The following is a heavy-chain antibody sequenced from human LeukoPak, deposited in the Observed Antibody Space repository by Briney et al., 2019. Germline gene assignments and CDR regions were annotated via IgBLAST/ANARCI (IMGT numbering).Heavy chain of an antibody. V-gene: IGHV1-8*02. CDR2: MNPNSGNT. Sequence: ASVKVSCKASGGTFSSYAISWVRQATGQGLEWMGWMNPNSGNTGYAQKFQGRVTMTRNTSISTAYMELSSLRSEDTAVYYCARGLGIGYDYWGQGTLVTVSS. CDR1: GGTFSSYA. CDR3: ARGLGIGYDY. J-gene: IGHJ4*02. D-gene: IGHD7-27*01.